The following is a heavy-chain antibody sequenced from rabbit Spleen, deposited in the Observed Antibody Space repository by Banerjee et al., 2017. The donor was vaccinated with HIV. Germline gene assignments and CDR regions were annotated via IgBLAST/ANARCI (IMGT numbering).Heavy chain of an antibody. CDR1: GFDFSSSYY. Sequence: VESGGGLVKPGASLTLTCKAAGFDFSSSYYMCWVRQAPGKGLEWIGCVDVGSSGFTYFANWAKGRFTISKTSSTTVTLQMTSLTAADTATYFCARWASSDGYFDLWGPGTLAPS. CDR2: VDVGSSGFT. CDR3: ARWASSDGYFDL. V-gene: IGHV1S40*01. D-gene: IGHD1-1*01. J-gene: IGHJ4*01.